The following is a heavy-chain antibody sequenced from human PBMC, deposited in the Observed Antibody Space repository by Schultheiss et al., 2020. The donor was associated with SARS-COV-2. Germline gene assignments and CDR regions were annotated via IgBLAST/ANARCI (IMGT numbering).Heavy chain of an antibody. D-gene: IGHD2-2*01. CDR2: ISWDGGST. V-gene: IGHV3-43D*04. CDR1: GFTFDDYA. Sequence: GGSLRLSCAASGFTFDDYAMHWVRQAPGKGLEWVSLISWDGGSTYYADSVKGRFTISRDNSKNTLYLQMNSLRAEDTAVYYCAKGYCSSTSCPLDYWGQGTLVTVSS. J-gene: IGHJ4*02. CDR3: AKGYCSSTSCPLDY.